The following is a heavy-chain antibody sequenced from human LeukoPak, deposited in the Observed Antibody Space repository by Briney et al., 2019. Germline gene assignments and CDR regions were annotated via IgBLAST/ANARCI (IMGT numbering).Heavy chain of an antibody. CDR3: AKDAYCRGGSCYLDY. V-gene: IGHV3-30*04. J-gene: IGHJ4*02. CDR2: ISYDGSNK. D-gene: IGHD2-15*01. CDR1: GFIFSTYA. Sequence: GRSLRLSCAASGFIFSTYAMHWVRQAPGKGLEWVAVISYDGSNKYYADSVKGRFTISRDNSKNTLYLQMNSLRAEDTAVYYRAKDAYCRGGSCYLDYWGQGTLVTVSS.